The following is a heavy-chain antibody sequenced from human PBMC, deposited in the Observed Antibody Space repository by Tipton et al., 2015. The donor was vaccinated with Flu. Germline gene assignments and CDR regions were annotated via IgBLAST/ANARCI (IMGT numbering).Heavy chain of an antibody. V-gene: IGHV3-21*01. CDR1: GFTFSSYA. J-gene: IGHJ3*01. Sequence: SLRLPCAASGFTFSSYAMSWVRQAPGKGLEWVSSISRNNNNVDYADSVKGRFTISRDSAKNSLYLQMNSLTVGDTAVYYCVRELPQPGTGDDAFGLWGQGTMVTVSS. D-gene: IGHD3-10*01. CDR2: ISRNNNNV. CDR3: VRELPQPGTGDDAFGL.